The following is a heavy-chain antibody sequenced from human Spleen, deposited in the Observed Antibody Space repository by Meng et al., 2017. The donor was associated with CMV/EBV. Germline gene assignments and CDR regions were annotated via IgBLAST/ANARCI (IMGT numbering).Heavy chain of an antibody. CDR3: ARSEGGYCSSTSCSNWVDP. V-gene: IGHV4-30-4*08. D-gene: IGHD2-2*01. CDR1: SGDYH. J-gene: IGHJ5*02. CDR2: IYYSGST. Sequence: SGDYHWSWIRQPPGKGLEWIGYIYYSGSTYYNPSLKSRVTISEDTSKNQFSLKLSSVTAADTAVYYCARSEGGYCSSTSCSNWVDPWGQGTLVTVSS.